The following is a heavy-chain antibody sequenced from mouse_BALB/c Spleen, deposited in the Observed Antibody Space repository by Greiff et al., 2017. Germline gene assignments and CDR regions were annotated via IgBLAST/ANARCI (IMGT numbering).Heavy chain of an antibody. CDR3: AVRGYFDY. Sequence: VQLQQPGAELVKPGASVKLSCKASGYTFTSYWMHWVKQRPGQGLEWIGEIDPSDSYTNYNQKFKGKATLTVDKSSSTAYMQLSSLTSEDSAVYYCAVRGYFDYWGQGTTLTVSS. CDR2: IDPSDSYT. D-gene: IGHD3-2*02. V-gene: IGHV1-69*02. CDR1: GYTFTSYW. J-gene: IGHJ2*01.